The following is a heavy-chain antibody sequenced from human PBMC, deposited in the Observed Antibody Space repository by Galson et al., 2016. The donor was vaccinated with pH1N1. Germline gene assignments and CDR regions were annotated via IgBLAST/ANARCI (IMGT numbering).Heavy chain of an antibody. CDR1: GFTFSSHG. J-gene: IGHJ2*01. CDR2: IWYDGSNK. CDR3: ARDVGGDCAPDL. Sequence: SLRLSCAASGFTFSSHGLHWVRQAPGKGLEWVAVIWYDGSNKYYADSVKGRFTISRDNSKNTLYLQMNSLRAEDTAVYYCARDVGGDCAPDLWGRGTLVTVSS. V-gene: IGHV3-33*01. D-gene: IGHD2-21*01.